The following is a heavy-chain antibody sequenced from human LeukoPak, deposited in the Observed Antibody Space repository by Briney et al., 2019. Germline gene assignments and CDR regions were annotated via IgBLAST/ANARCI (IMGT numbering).Heavy chain of an antibody. D-gene: IGHD1-26*01. V-gene: IGHV3-21*01. J-gene: IGHJ4*02. CDR1: GFTFSTYR. Sequence: GGSLRLSCAASGFTFSTYRVNWVRQTPGKGLEWVSSISSSSSYIYYADSVKGRFTISTDNAKNSLYLQMNSLRAEDTAVYYCAREGSGSFLFDYWGQGTLVTVSS. CDR2: ISSSSSYI. CDR3: AREGSGSFLFDY.